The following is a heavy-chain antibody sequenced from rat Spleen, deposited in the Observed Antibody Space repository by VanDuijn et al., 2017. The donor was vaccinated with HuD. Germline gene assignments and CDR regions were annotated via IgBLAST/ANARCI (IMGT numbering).Heavy chain of an antibody. CDR2: INYDGLVT. Sequence: EVQLVESGGDLVQPGRSLKLSCAASGFTFSDYNMAWVRQAPRKGLDWVATINYDGLVTYYRNSVKGRFTISRNNGKSTLYLHMDSLRSEDTATYYCTSHGPRVSRFAYWGQGTLVTVSS. D-gene: IGHD1-4*01. J-gene: IGHJ3*01. CDR1: GFTFSDYN. V-gene: IGHV5-7*01. CDR3: TSHGPRVSRFAY.